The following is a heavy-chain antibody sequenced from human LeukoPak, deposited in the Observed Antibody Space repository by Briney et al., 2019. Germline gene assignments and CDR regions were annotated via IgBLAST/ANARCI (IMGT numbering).Heavy chain of an antibody. CDR3: ARHDSPRRGSVGATKYYFDY. D-gene: IGHD1-26*01. J-gene: IGHJ4*02. CDR1: GGSFSGYY. Sequence: PSETLSLTCAVYGGSFSGYYWSWIRQPPGKGLEWIGEINHSGSTNYNPSLKSRVTISVDTSKNQFSLKLSSVTAADTAVYYCARHDSPRRGSVGATKYYFDYWGQGTLVTVSS. V-gene: IGHV4-34*01. CDR2: INHSGST.